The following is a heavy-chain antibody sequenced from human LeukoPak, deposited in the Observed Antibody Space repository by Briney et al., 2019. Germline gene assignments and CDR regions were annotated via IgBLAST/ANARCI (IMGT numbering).Heavy chain of an antibody. CDR1: GGSISSSSYY. J-gene: IGHJ3*02. D-gene: IGHD1-26*01. Sequence: SETLSLTCTVSGGSISSSSYYWGWIRQPPGKGLEWIGSIYYSGSTYYNPSLKSRVTISVDTPKNQFFLKLSSVTAADTAVYYCARVGIVGATTDAFDIWGQGTMVTVSS. V-gene: IGHV4-39*01. CDR2: IYYSGST. CDR3: ARVGIVGATTDAFDI.